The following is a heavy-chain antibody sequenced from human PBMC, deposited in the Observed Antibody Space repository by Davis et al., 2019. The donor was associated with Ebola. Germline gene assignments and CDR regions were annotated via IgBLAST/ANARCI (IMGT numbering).Heavy chain of an antibody. CDR3: AREGIVVVPAAILRPYYYMDV. J-gene: IGHJ6*03. D-gene: IGHD2-2*01. Sequence: AASVKVSCKASGYTFTSYGISWVRQAPGQGLEWMGWISAYNANTNYAQKLQGRVTMTTDTSASTAYMELSSLRSEDTAVYYCAREGIVVVPAAILRPYYYMDVWGKGTTVTVSS. V-gene: IGHV1-18*01. CDR2: ISAYNANT. CDR1: GYTFTSYG.